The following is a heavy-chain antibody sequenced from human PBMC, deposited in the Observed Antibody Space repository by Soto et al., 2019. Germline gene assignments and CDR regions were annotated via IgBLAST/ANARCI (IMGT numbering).Heavy chain of an antibody. D-gene: IGHD4-4*01. CDR2: IKQDGSEK. CDR3: ARAPYSNAWYSFDL. Sequence: GGSLRLSCAASGFTFSSYWMSWVRQAPGKGLEWVANIKQDGSEKYYVDSVKGRFTISRDNAKKQLYLQMNGLRAEDTALYYCARAPYSNAWYSFDLWGQGTLVTVSS. V-gene: IGHV3-7*03. CDR1: GFTFSSYW. J-gene: IGHJ4*02.